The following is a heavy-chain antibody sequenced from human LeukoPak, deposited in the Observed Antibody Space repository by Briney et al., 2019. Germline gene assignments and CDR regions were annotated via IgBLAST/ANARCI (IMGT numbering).Heavy chain of an antibody. J-gene: IGHJ4*02. D-gene: IGHD1-26*01. CDR1: GFTVSSNY. CDR3: ARAVLEVGENPRWTLSPYYFDY. CDR2: IYSGGST. V-gene: IGHV3-66*01. Sequence: GGSLRLSCAAAGFTVSSNYMSWVRQAPGKGLEWVSVIYSGGSTYYADSVKGRFTISRDNSKNTLYLQMNSLRAEDTAVYYCARAVLEVGENPRWTLSPYYFDYWGQGTLVTVSS.